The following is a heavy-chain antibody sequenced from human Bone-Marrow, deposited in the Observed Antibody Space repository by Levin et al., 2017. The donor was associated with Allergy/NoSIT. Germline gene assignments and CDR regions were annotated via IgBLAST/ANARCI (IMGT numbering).Heavy chain of an antibody. Sequence: GGSLRLSCAASGFTVSSNYMSWVRQAPGKGLEWVSVIYSGGSTYYADSVKGRFTISRDNSKNTLYLQMNSLRAEDTAVYYCARAAGDYYDSSGYFYDYYYYGMDVWGQGTTVTVSS. CDR1: GFTVSSNY. CDR2: IYSGGST. J-gene: IGHJ6*02. CDR3: ARAAGDYYDSSGYFYDYYYYGMDV. V-gene: IGHV3-53*01. D-gene: IGHD3-22*01.